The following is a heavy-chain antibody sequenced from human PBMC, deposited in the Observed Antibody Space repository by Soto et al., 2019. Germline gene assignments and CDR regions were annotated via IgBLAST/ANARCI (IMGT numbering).Heavy chain of an antibody. V-gene: IGHV4-30-4*01. CDR3: ARADTAMVERFDY. J-gene: IGHJ4*02. Sequence: PSETLSLTCTVSGGSISSGDYYWSWIRQPPGKGLEWIGYIYYSGSTYYNPSLKSRVTISVDTSKNQLSLKLSSVTAADTAVYYCARADTAMVERFDYWGQGTLVTVSS. CDR2: IYYSGST. CDR1: GGSISSGDYY. D-gene: IGHD5-18*01.